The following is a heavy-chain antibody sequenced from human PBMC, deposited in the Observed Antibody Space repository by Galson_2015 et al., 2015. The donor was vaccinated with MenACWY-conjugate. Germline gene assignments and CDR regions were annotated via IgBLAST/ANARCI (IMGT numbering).Heavy chain of an antibody. J-gene: IGHJ6*02. V-gene: IGHV3-33*01. CDR1: GFSFSNYG. Sequence: SLRLSCAASGFSFSNYGIHWVRQAPGKGLEWVAVIWYDGSNKYYADSVKGRFTISRDNSKNTLYLQMNSLKTDDTAVYYCTTDMLGAYHLPPGVKYYFYGLGFWGQGTTVTVSS. D-gene: IGHD3-16*01. CDR3: TTDMLGAYHLPPGVKYYFYGLGF. CDR2: IWYDGSNK.